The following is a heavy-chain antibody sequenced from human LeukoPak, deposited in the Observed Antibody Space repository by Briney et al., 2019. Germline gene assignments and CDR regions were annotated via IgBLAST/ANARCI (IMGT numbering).Heavy chain of an antibody. V-gene: IGHV3-23*01. Sequence: GGSLRLSCAASGFTFSSYAMSWVRQAPGKGLEWVSAISGSGGSTYYADSVKGRFTISRDNSKNTLYLQMNSLRAEDTAVYYCARDSYSSGWSHYMDVWGKGTTVTISS. J-gene: IGHJ6*03. CDR2: ISGSGGST. CDR3: ARDSYSSGWSHYMDV. D-gene: IGHD6-19*01. CDR1: GFTFSSYA.